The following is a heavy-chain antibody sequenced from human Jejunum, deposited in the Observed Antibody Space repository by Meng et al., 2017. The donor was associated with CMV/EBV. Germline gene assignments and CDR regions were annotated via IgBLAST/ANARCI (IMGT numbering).Heavy chain of an antibody. J-gene: IGHJ4*02. Sequence: GGSISNYDYYWSWIRQPPGKGLEWIGFIFYSGSTYYNPSLKNRVAISVDTSDNQFSLSLNSVTAADTAVYFCARASVGGSGSMDYWGQGRLGTGSS. CDR2: IFYSGST. V-gene: IGHV4-30-4*08. CDR1: GGSISNYDYY. CDR3: ARASVGGSGSMDY. D-gene: IGHD3-10*01.